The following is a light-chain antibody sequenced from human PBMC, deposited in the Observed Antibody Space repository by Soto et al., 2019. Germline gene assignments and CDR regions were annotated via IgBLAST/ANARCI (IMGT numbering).Light chain of an antibody. CDR3: QQLRMYPSP. J-gene: IGKJ4*01. CDR2: AAS. Sequence: SQLTQSPSSRSASVGERVTMTCRASQDIAIYLAWYQQKPGEAPKLLIYAASTLYGGVPSRFSGSGSGTDFALTITSLQAEDFATYYCQQLRMYPSPFGGGTKV. CDR1: QDIAIY. V-gene: IGKV1-9*01.